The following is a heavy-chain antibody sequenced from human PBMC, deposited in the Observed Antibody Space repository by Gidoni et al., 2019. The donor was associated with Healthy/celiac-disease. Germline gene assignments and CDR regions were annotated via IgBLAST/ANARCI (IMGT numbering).Heavy chain of an antibody. D-gene: IGHD6-6*01. CDR1: GFTFSSYG. J-gene: IGHJ6*02. V-gene: IGHV3-30*18. CDR2: ISYDGSNK. CDR3: AKDLFLETRGWRYSSSSVERHYGMDV. Sequence: QVQLVESGGGVVQPGRSLRLSCAASGFTFSSYGMHWVRQAPGKGLEWVAVISYDGSNKYYADSVKGRFTISRDNSKNTLYLQMNSLRAEDTAVYYCAKDLFLETRGWRYSSSSVERHYGMDVWGQGTTVTVSS.